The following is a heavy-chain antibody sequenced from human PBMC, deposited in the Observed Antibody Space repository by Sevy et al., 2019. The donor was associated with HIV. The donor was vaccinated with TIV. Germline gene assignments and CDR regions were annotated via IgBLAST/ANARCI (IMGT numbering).Heavy chain of an antibody. J-gene: IGHJ4*02. Sequence: GGSLRLSCAASGFTFSSYSMNWVRQAPGKGLEWVSYISSSSSTIYYADSVKGRFTISRDNAKNSLYLQMNSLGAEDTAVYYCARDIGYYDFWSGSLWGQGTLVTVSS. CDR1: GFTFSSYS. CDR3: ARDIGYYDFWSGSL. CDR2: ISSSSSTI. V-gene: IGHV3-48*01. D-gene: IGHD3-3*01.